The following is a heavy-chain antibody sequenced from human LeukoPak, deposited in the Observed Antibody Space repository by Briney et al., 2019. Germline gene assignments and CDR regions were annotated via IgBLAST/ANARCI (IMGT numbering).Heavy chain of an antibody. CDR3: ARDRFSSGWYYYYGMDV. J-gene: IGHJ6*02. CDR1: VDTFTSYG. D-gene: IGHD6-19*01. CDR2: ISAYNGNT. V-gene: IGHV1-18*01. Sequence: ASVKVSCKASVDTFTSYGISWVRQAPGQGLEWMGWISAYNGNTNYAQKLQGRVTMTTDTSTSTAYMELRSLRSDDTAVYYCARDRFSSGWYYYYGMDVWGQGTTVTVSS.